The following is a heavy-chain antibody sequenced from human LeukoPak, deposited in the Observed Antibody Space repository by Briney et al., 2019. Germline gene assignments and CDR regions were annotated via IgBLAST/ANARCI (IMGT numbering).Heavy chain of an antibody. J-gene: IGHJ4*02. CDR1: GFTFSTYT. CDR2: ISSGSNYI. Sequence: PGRSLRLSCAASGFTFSTYTMNWVRQAPGKGLEWVSSISSGSNYIYYADSVKGRFTISRDNAKNSLYLQMNSLRAEDTAVYYCARVPGGPYYDTGGYYNDYWGQGTLVTVSS. V-gene: IGHV3-21*01. D-gene: IGHD3-22*01. CDR3: ARVPGGPYYDTGGYYNDY.